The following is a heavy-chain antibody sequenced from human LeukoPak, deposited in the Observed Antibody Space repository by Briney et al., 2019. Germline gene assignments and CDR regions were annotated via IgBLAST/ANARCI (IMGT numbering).Heavy chain of an antibody. CDR2: IYYSGSV. Sequence: SETLSLTCTVSGGSIIEYYWSWIRQPPGKGLEYIGHIYYSGSVKYNPSLESRVTISVDTSKRQVSLKLTSVTAADTAVYYCAKMDGPYSGGWYGAFDIWGQGTMATVSS. CDR3: AKMDGPYSGGWYGAFDI. CDR1: GGSIIEYY. D-gene: IGHD6-19*01. J-gene: IGHJ3*02. V-gene: IGHV4-59*01.